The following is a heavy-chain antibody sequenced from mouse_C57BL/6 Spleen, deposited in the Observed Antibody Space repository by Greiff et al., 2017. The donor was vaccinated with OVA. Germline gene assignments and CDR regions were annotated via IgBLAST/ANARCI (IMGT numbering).Heavy chain of an antibody. D-gene: IGHD1-1*01. CDR2: IYPGDGDT. Sequence: QVQLKQSGPELVKPGASVKISCKASGYAFSSSWMNWVKQRPGKGLEWIGRIYPGDGDTNYNQKFKGKATLTVDTSSSTAYMQLSSLTYEDSAVYYCAREGSYGYFDVWGTGTTVTVSS. CDR3: AREGSYGYFDV. V-gene: IGHV1-82*01. J-gene: IGHJ1*03. CDR1: GYAFSSSW.